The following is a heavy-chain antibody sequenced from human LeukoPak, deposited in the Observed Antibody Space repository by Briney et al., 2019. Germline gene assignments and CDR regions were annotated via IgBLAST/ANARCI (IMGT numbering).Heavy chain of an antibody. Sequence: ASVKVSCKVSGYALTELSMHWVRQAPGEGLEWMGGFDPEDGETIYAQKLQGRVTMTEDTSTDTAYMELSSLRSEDTAVYYCATVGGYDYAYWGQGTLVTVSS. V-gene: IGHV1-24*01. CDR1: GYALTELS. J-gene: IGHJ4*02. CDR2: FDPEDGET. CDR3: ATVGGYDYAY. D-gene: IGHD5-12*01.